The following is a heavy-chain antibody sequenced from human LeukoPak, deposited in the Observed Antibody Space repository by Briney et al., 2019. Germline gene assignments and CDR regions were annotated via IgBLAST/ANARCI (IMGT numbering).Heavy chain of an antibody. CDR3: ARVPGAAPYDALDI. CDR1: GFTFSSYS. J-gene: IGHJ3*02. D-gene: IGHD3-10*01. Sequence: GGSLRLSCAASGFTFSSYSMNWARQAPGKGLEWVSYISSSSSTIYYADSVKGRFTISRDNAKNSLYLQMNSLRAEDTAVYYCARVPGAAPYDALDIWGQGTMVTVSS. CDR2: ISSSSSTI. V-gene: IGHV3-48*01.